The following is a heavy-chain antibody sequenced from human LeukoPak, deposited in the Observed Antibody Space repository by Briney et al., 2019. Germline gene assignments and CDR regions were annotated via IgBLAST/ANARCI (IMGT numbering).Heavy chain of an antibody. V-gene: IGHV4-39*01. CDR1: GASISSSSYS. CDR2: VFYAEST. Sequence: SETLSLTCSASGASISSSSYSWAWIRQPPGKGLEWIGSVFYAESTYYNPSLRSRVTISVDMSKNQFSLRMRSVTAADTAVYLCARHSSSWSIPFDSWGQGTLVTVSS. J-gene: IGHJ4*02. CDR3: ARHSSSWSIPFDS. D-gene: IGHD6-13*01.